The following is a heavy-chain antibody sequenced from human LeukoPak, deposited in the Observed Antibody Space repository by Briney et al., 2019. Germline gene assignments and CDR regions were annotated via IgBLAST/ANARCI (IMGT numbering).Heavy chain of an antibody. CDR2: ISSSSSYI. D-gene: IGHD6-13*01. V-gene: IGHV3-21*01. CDR1: GFTFSSYS. Sequence: GGSLRLSCAASGFTFSSYSMNWVRQAPGKGLEWVSSISSSSSYIYYADSVKGRFTISRDNAKNSLYLQMNSLRAEDTAVYYCARASLYSSSWSNPDIDYWGQGTLVTVSS. CDR3: ARASLYSSSWSNPDIDY. J-gene: IGHJ4*02.